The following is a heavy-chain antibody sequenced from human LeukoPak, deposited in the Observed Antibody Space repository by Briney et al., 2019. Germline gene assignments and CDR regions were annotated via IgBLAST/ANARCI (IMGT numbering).Heavy chain of an antibody. CDR3: ARPYYYDSRIDP. J-gene: IGHJ5*02. D-gene: IGHD3-22*01. CDR2: MYYSGST. V-gene: IGHV4-30-4*01. CDR1: GGSITSGDYY. Sequence: SETLSLTCTVSGGSITSGDYYWSWIRQPPGKGLEGIAYMYYSGSTYYSQSLKSRVTMSADTSKNQFSLKLSSVTAADTAVYYCARPYYYDSRIDPWGQGTVVTVSS.